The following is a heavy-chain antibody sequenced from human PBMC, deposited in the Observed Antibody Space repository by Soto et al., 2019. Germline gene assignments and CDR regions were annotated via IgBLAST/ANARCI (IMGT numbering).Heavy chain of an antibody. J-gene: IGHJ4*02. Sequence: SVKVSCKASGFTFTSSAVQWVRQARGQRLERIGWVVVGSGNTNYAQKCQERVTITKDMPRSAAHVGRSSLRSEDTAVGCCAALHYCHSSGYYPPDYWGQGTLVTVSS. CDR1: GFTFTSSA. V-gene: IGHV1-58*01. CDR3: AALHYCHSSGYYPPDY. D-gene: IGHD3-22*01. CDR2: VVVGSGNT.